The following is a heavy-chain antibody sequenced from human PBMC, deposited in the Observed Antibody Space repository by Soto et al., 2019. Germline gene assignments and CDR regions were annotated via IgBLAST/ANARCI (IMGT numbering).Heavy chain of an antibody. D-gene: IGHD4-17*01. CDR1: GYTFTSYD. CDR3: ARGVKYGAYSRWFDP. V-gene: IGHV1-8*01. J-gene: IGHJ5*02. CDR2: MSPNSGNT. Sequence: QVQLVQSGAEVRKPGASVKVSCKASGYTFTSYDINWVRQATGQGLEYLGWMSPNSGNTGYVQKFQGRVTMTWDTSITTACMELSSLRSEDTAVYFCARGVKYGAYSRWFDPWGQGTLVTVSS.